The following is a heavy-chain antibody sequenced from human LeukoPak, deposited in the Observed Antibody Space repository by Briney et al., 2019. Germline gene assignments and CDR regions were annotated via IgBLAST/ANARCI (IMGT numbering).Heavy chain of an antibody. CDR2: IYYSGST. CDR1: GGSIGSGDYY. Sequence: PSQTLSLTCTVSGGSIGSGDYYWSWIRQPPGKGLEWIGYIYYSGSTYYNPSLKSRVTISIDTSKNQFSLNLSSVTAADTAVYYCASDLVVPAASLYYYSMDVWGKGTTVTVSS. V-gene: IGHV4-30-4*08. D-gene: IGHD2-2*01. J-gene: IGHJ6*03. CDR3: ASDLVVPAASLYYYSMDV.